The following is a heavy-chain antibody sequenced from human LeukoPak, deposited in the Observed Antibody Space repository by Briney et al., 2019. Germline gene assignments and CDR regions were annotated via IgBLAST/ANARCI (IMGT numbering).Heavy chain of an antibody. Sequence: GGSLRLSCAASGFTFSSYSMNWVRQAPGKGLEWVSSISSSSSYIYYADSVKGRFTISRDNAKNSLYLQMNSLRAEDTAVYYCASSQLMVRGVFDYWGQGTLVTVSS. J-gene: IGHJ4*02. V-gene: IGHV3-21*01. CDR3: ASSQLMVRGVFDY. CDR2: ISSSSSYI. CDR1: GFTFSSYS. D-gene: IGHD3-10*01.